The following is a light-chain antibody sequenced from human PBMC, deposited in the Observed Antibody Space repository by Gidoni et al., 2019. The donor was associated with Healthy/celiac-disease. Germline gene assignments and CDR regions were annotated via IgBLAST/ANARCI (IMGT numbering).Light chain of an antibody. Sequence: QSVLAQPPSVSGAPGQSVTISFTGSSSNIGAGYDVHWYQQLPGTAPKLLIYGNSNRPSGVPDRFSGSKSGTSASLDITGLQAEDEDDYYCQSYDSSLSVNYVFGTGTKVTVL. V-gene: IGLV1-40*01. CDR1: SSNIGAGYD. CDR2: GNS. CDR3: QSYDSSLSVNYV. J-gene: IGLJ1*01.